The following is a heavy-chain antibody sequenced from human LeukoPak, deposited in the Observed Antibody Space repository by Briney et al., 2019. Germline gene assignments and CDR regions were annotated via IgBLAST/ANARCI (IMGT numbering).Heavy chain of an antibody. CDR3: ARHGAHGGYSGYHVYYYYMDV. CDR2: INHSGST. CDR1: GGSFSGYY. Sequence: SETLSLTCAVYGGSFSGYYWSWIRQPPGKGLEWIGEINHSGSTNYNPSLKSRVTISVDTSKNQFSLKLSSVTAADTAVYYCARHGAHGGYSGYHVYYYYMDVWGKGTTVTISS. J-gene: IGHJ6*03. V-gene: IGHV4-34*01. D-gene: IGHD5-12*01.